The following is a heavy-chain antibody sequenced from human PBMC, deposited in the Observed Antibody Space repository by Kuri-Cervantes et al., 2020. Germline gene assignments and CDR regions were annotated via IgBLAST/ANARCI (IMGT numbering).Heavy chain of an antibody. Sequence: GGSLRLSCAASGFTFDDYAMHWVRQAPGKGLEWVSGISWNSGSIGYADSVKGRFTISRDNAKNSLYLQMNSLRAEDTAVYYCLVPAATSWPLDVWGRGTTVTVSS. V-gene: IGHV3-9*01. J-gene: IGHJ6*02. CDR1: GFTFDDYA. CDR2: ISWNSGSI. D-gene: IGHD2-2*01. CDR3: LVPAATSWPLDV.